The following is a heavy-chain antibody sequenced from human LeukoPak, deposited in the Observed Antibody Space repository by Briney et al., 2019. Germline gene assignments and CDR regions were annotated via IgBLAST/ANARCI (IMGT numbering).Heavy chain of an antibody. V-gene: IGHV4-39*07. CDR3: ARDPHSSNWYGGDFYYYYGMDV. Sequence: SETLSLTFSVSGGSISSRSYYWGWIRQPPGKGLEWIGSIYYSGSTYYNPSLKSRVTISVDTSKNQFSLKLYSVTAADTAVYYCARDPHSSNWYGGDFYYYYGMDVWGQGTTVTVSS. CDR2: IYYSGST. CDR1: GGSISSRSYY. D-gene: IGHD6-13*01. J-gene: IGHJ6*02.